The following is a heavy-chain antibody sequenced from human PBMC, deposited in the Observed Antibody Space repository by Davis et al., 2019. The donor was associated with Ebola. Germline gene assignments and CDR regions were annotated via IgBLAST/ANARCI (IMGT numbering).Heavy chain of an antibody. V-gene: IGHV1-69*06. CDR3: ARGGDYGWGSYGMGV. CDR2: VIPVLGRP. CDR1: EGTLNTKG. D-gene: IGHD3-16*01. Sequence: AASVKVSCKASEGTLNTKGISWVRQAPGQGLEWMGGVIPVLGRPNYAQRFQGRLTITADKYTGATYMELTGLRSDDTAVYYCARGGDYGWGSYGMGVWGQGTTVTVSS. J-gene: IGHJ6*02.